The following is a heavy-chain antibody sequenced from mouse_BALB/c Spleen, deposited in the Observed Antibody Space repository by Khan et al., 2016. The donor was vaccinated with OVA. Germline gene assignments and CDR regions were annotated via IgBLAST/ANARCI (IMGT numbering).Heavy chain of an antibody. Sequence: EVQLQESGPGLVKPSQSLSLTCTVSGYSITSNYAWNWIRQFPGNILEWMGYISYSGSTNYNPSLKSRISITPDTSKNQSFLQFNSVTTEDTAIYYCARGNYYGYAMDYWGQGASVTVSS. CDR1: GYSITSNYA. CDR2: ISYSGST. J-gene: IGHJ4*01. CDR3: ARGNYYGYAMDY. D-gene: IGHD1-1*01. V-gene: IGHV3-2*02.